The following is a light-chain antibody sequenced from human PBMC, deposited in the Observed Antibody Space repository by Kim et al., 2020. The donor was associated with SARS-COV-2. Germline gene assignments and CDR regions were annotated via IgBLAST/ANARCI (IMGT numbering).Light chain of an antibody. Sequence: SPGEIATHTCSACQSVSRSYLACYQHKPGQAPRHLIYGASSMATGIPDRFSGSGSEKNFTLTISRLKPEDIAVYYCQQYGSSSYTFGQGTKLEI. J-gene: IGKJ2*01. CDR1: QSVSRSY. CDR3: QQYGSSSYT. V-gene: IGKV3-20*01. CDR2: GAS.